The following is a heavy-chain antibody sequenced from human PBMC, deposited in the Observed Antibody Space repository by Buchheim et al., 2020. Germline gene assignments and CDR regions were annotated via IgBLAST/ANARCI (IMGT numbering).Heavy chain of an antibody. D-gene: IGHD2-15*01. CDR2: INPEGSTT. CDR3: AGAPDCGGGSCYGYHYYGLDV. CDR1: EFTSRRYW. V-gene: IGHV3-74*01. Sequence: EVQLVESGGGLVQTGGSLRLSCAASEFTSRRYWVHWVRQAPGKGLVWVSRINPEGSTTTYADSVKGGFTISRDDGKNAVYLQMNSLRAEDTALYYCAGAPDCGGGSCYGYHYYGLDVWGQG. J-gene: IGHJ6*02.